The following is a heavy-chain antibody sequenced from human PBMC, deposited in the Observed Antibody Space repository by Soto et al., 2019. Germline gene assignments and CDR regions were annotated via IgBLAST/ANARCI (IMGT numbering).Heavy chain of an antibody. CDR1: GFTYSSYG. D-gene: IGHD6-19*01. J-gene: IGHJ4*02. V-gene: IGHV3-30*18. CDR3: AKDFISSGWYVERYYFDY. Sequence: QVQLVESGGGVVQPGRSLRLSCAASGFTYSSYGMHWVRQAPGKGLEWVAVISYDGSNKYYADSVKGRFTISRDNSKNTLYLQMNSLRAEDTAVYYCAKDFISSGWYVERYYFDYWGQGTLVTVSS. CDR2: ISYDGSNK.